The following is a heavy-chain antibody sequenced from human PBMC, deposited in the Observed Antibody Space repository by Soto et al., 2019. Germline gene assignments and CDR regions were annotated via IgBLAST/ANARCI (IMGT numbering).Heavy chain of an antibody. D-gene: IGHD6-19*01. CDR1: GFTFDDYG. CDR3: ATAVAGSNYYYMDV. Sequence: PGGSLRLSCAASGFTFDDYGMSWVRQAPGKGLEWVSGINWNGGSTGYADSVKGRFTISRDNAKNSLYLQMNSLRAEDTALYHSATAVAGSNYYYMDVWGKGTTVTVSS. J-gene: IGHJ6*03. CDR2: INWNGGST. V-gene: IGHV3-20*01.